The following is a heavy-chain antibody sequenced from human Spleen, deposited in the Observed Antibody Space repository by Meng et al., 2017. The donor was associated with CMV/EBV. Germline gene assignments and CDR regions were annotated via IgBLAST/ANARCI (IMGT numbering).Heavy chain of an antibody. J-gene: IGHJ6*02. CDR3: ASGGGTSGGMDV. V-gene: IGHV3-48*01. Sequence: GESLKISCVASGFTFSSYSMNWVRQAPGKGLEWVSYISYSGSGRHYADSVKGRFTISRDNSKNTLYLQMNSLRAEDTAGYYWASGGGTSGGMDVWGQGTTVTVSS. D-gene: IGHD3-10*01. CDR1: GFTFSSYS. CDR2: ISYSGSGR.